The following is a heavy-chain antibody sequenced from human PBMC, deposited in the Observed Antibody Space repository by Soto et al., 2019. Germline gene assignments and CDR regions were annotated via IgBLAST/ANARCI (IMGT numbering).Heavy chain of an antibody. CDR2: IYATGST. J-gene: IGHJ4*02. CDR3: ARPYYYDSSGYYLNYYFDY. D-gene: IGHD3-22*01. V-gene: IGHV4-4*07. Sequence: PSETLSLTCTVSGASISGYYWSWIRKSAGKGLEWIGRIYATGSTYYNPSLKSRVTISVDTSKNQFSLKLSSVTAADTAVYYCARPYYYDSSGYYLNYYFDYWGQGTLVTVSS. CDR1: GASISGYY.